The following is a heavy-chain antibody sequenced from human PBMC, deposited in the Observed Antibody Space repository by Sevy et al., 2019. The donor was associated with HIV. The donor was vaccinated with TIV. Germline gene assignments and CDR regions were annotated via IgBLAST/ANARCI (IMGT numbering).Heavy chain of an antibody. J-gene: IGHJ4*02. CDR2: ITRNSYEAYGGTT. V-gene: IGHV3-49*03. CDR1: GFTFDDYA. D-gene: IGHD5-12*01. CDR3: TRGLATADTPEYYFDY. Sequence: GGSLRLSCTTSGFTFDDYAMSWFRQAPGKGLEWVAFITRNSYEAYGGTTDYAASGKGRFIISRDDSKSVADLQMNSLKTEDTAVYYCTRGLATADTPEYYFDYWGQGTLVTVSS.